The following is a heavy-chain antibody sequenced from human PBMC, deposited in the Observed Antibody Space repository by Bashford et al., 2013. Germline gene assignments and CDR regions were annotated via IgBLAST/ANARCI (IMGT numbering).Heavy chain of an antibody. CDR1: GGSLTSGGYY. J-gene: IGHJ4*02. CDR2: IYYTGST. CDR3: ARKPRYYDSSGYYRDY. V-gene: IGHV4-31*03. D-gene: IGHD3-22*01. Sequence: SETLSLTCTVSGGSLTSGGYYWSWIRQHPGKGLEWIGCIYYTGSTFYNPSLKSRVTISVDSSKNQFSLKLSSVTAADTALYYCARKPRYYDSSGYYRDYWGQGT.